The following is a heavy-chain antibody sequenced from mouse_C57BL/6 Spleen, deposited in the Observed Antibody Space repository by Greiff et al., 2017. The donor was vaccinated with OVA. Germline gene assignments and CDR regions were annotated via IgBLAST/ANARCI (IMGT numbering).Heavy chain of an antibody. CDR3: ARRTTVGAHWYFDV. D-gene: IGHD1-1*01. CDR1: GYTFTSYW. V-gene: IGHV1-64*01. J-gene: IGHJ1*03. CDR2: IHPNSGST. Sequence: QVQLQQPGAELVKPGASVKLSCKASGYTFTSYWMHWVKQRPGQGLEWIGMIHPNSGSTNYNEKFKSKATLTVDKSSSTAYIQLSSLTSEDSAVYYCARRTTVGAHWYFDVWGTGTTVTVSS.